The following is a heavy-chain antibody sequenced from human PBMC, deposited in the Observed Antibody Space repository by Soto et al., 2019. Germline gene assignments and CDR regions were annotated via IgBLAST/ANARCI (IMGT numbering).Heavy chain of an antibody. D-gene: IGHD2-15*01. J-gene: IGHJ4*02. Sequence: ASVKVSCKAFGYTFSGYYMHWVRQAPGQGLEWMGWINPNSGGTNYAQKFQGWVTMTRDTSINTAYMELSRLRSDDTTVYYCARAKLGYCSGGTCYDFDYWGQGTLVTVSS. V-gene: IGHV1-2*04. CDR2: INPNSGGT. CDR1: GYTFSGYY. CDR3: ARAKLGYCSGGTCYDFDY.